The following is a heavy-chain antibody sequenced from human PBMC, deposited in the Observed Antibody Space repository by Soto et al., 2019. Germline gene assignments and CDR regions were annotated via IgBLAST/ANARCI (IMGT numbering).Heavy chain of an antibody. CDR3: ARLQFPYYYYYYYMDV. D-gene: IGHD4-4*01. J-gene: IGHJ6*03. Sequence: SETLSLTCAVYGGSFSGYYWSWIRQPPGKGLEWIGEINHSGSTNYNPSLKSRVTISVDTSKNQFSLKLSSVTAADTAVYYCARLQFPYYYYYYYMDVWGKGTTVTVS. CDR2: INHSGST. CDR1: GGSFSGYY. V-gene: IGHV4-34*01.